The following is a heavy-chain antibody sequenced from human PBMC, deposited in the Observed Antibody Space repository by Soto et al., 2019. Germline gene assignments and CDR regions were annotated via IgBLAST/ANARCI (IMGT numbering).Heavy chain of an antibody. Sequence: ASVKVSCKASGYTFTSYAMHWVRQAPGQRLEWMGWINAGNGNTKYSQKFQGRVTITRDTSASTAYMELSSLRSEDTAVYYCASPLPLYSSSWYYFDYWGQGTLVTVSS. CDR1: GYTFTSYA. V-gene: IGHV1-3*01. J-gene: IGHJ4*02. CDR3: ASPLPLYSSSWYYFDY. CDR2: INAGNGNT. D-gene: IGHD6-13*01.